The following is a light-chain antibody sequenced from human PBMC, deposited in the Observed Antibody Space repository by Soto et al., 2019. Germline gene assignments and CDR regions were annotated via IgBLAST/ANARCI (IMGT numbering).Light chain of an antibody. Sequence: QSALSQPASVSGSPGQTITISCTGTSSDVGGYNAVSWYQHHPGKDPKLIIYEVTHRPSGVSDRFSASKSGNTASLPISGLQAEDEADYYCNSFRVSHLYVFGTGTKVTVL. CDR2: EVT. J-gene: IGLJ1*01. CDR1: SSDVGGYNA. CDR3: NSFRVSHLYV. V-gene: IGLV2-14*01.